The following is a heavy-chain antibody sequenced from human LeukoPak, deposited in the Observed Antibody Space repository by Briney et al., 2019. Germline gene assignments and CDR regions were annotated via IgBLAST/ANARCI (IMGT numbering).Heavy chain of an antibody. D-gene: IGHD3-10*02. CDR1: GFTFKNYA. CDR2: ISGSGGRT. Sequence: GGSLRLSCAASGFTFKNYAMSWVRQAPGMGLEWVSSISGSGGRTYYADSVKGRFTISRDNSKNTLYLQMNSLRAEDTAVYYCARDRYYVPDNWGQGTLVTVSS. J-gene: IGHJ4*02. V-gene: IGHV3-23*01. CDR3: ARDRYYVPDN.